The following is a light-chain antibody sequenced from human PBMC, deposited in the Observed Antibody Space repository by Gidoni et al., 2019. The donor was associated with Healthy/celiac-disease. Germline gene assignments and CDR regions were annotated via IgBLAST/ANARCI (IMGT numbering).Light chain of an antibody. Sequence: QSALTQPASVSGSPGQSITISCTGTSSDVGGYNYVSWYQQHPGKAPKLMIYEVRNRPSEVSNRFSGSKSGNTASLTISGLQAEDEADYYCSSYTSSSTLPYVFGTGTKVTVL. CDR1: SSDVGGYNY. CDR3: SSYTSSSTLPYV. J-gene: IGLJ1*01. CDR2: EVR. V-gene: IGLV2-14*01.